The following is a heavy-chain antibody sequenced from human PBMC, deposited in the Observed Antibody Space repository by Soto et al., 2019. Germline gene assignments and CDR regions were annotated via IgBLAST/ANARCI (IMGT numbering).Heavy chain of an antibody. V-gene: IGHV3-74*01. CDR1: GFTFSSYW. CDR3: AKGEGAYMDV. CDR2: INSDGSST. Sequence: GGSLRLSCAASGFTFSSYWMHWLRQAPGKGLVWVSRINSDGSSTSHADSVKGRFTISRDNAKNTLYLQMNSLRAEDTAVYYCAKGEGAYMDVWGKGTTVTVSS. J-gene: IGHJ6*03.